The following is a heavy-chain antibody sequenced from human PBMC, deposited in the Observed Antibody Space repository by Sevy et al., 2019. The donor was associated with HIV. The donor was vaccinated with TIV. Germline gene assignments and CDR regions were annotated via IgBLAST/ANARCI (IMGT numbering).Heavy chain of an antibody. CDR2: ISYDEAHK. CDR1: GFTFRTSG. J-gene: IGHJ4*02. Sequence: GGSLRLSCVTSGFTFRTSGMHWVRQSPGKGLEWVAVISYDEAHKNYADSVKGRSSNSKDNAKNTLYLQISSLRTKNTVIYYCAKDYSAGITMVRGAYRARGDYFDYWGQGTQVTVSS. CDR3: AKDYSAGITMVRGAYRARGDYFDY. D-gene: IGHD3-10*01. V-gene: IGHV3-30*18.